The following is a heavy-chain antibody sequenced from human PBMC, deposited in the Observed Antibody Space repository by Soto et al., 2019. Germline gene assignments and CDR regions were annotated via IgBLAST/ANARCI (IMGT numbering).Heavy chain of an antibody. CDR1: RFSFSTYA. CDR2: ISYDGGNE. Sequence: QVPLVESGGGVVQPGRSLRLSCAASRFSFSTYAIHWVRQAPGKRLEWVAGISYDGGNEYYADSVKGRFTISRDNSKSTLYLNMNSLGPDDTAVYYCARDRSGSHEIDDALDLWGRGTMVTVSS. V-gene: IGHV3-30-3*01. D-gene: IGHD1-26*01. CDR3: ARDRSGSHEIDDALDL. J-gene: IGHJ3*01.